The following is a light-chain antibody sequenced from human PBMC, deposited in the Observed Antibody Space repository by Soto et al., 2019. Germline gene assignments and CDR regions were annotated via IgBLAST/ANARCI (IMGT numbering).Light chain of an antibody. CDR3: AAWDDGLNAL. CDR2: LND. V-gene: IGLV1-44*01. CDR1: FSNIGDNA. J-gene: IGLJ1*01. Sequence: SALAQPPSLSATPGQRVNISCSGSFSNIGDNAVNWYQQLPGAAPKLLIYLNDQRPSGVPDRFSGSKSGTSAFLAISGLQSEDEADYYCAAWDDGLNALFGTGTNVTVL.